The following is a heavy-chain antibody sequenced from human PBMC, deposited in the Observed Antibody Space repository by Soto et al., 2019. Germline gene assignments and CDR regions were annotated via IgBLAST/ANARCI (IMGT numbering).Heavy chain of an antibody. D-gene: IGHD1-1*01. CDR2: IWYDGFNK. Sequence: QTGGSLRLSCAVPGFTFSNYGIHWVRQAPGKGLEWVAVIWYDGFNKYYADSAKGRFTISRDASKNTLYLQINSLRVEDTAIYYCARVPFGTTRDFDFWGQGTLVTVSS. V-gene: IGHV3-33*01. CDR3: ARVPFGTTRDFDF. CDR1: GFTFSNYG. J-gene: IGHJ4*02.